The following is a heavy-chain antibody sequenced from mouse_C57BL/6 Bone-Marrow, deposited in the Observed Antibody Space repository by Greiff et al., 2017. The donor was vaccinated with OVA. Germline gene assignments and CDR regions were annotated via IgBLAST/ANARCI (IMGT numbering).Heavy chain of an antibody. CDR3: TTGYGSSYEGFAY. Sequence: QVQLKQSGAELVRPGASVTLSCTASGYTFTDYEMHWVKQTPVHGLEWIGAIDPETGGTAYNQKFKGKAILTADKSSSTAYIERRSLTSEDSAVYYCTTGYGSSYEGFAYWGQGTLVTVSA. D-gene: IGHD1-1*01. V-gene: IGHV1-15*01. CDR2: IDPETGGT. J-gene: IGHJ3*01. CDR1: GYTFTDYE.